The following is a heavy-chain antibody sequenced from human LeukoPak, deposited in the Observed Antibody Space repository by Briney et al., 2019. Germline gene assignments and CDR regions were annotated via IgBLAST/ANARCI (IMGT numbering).Heavy chain of an antibody. CDR3: ARLTDYLVDSVIGY. V-gene: IGHV1-69*04. J-gene: IGHJ1*01. Sequence: SVKVSCKASGGTFSRYALSWVRQAPGQGLEWMGRIIPVIGITNYAQSFQGRVTLTADKTTSTAYMELTSLRAEDTAVYYCARLTDYLVDSVIGYWGQGTLITVSS. D-gene: IGHD1-14*01. CDR2: IIPVIGIT. CDR1: GGTFSRYA.